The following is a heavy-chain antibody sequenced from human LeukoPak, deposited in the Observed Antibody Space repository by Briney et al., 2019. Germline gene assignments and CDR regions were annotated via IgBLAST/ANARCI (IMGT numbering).Heavy chain of an antibody. Sequence: PGGSLRLSCAASGFTFSSYAMSWVRQAPGKELDWVSAISGSGGSTYYADSVKGRFAISRDNSKNTLYLQMNNLRAEDTAIYYCAKDHPPRITVGDTLGYFDYWGQGTLVTVSS. CDR2: ISGSGGST. CDR1: GFTFSSYA. D-gene: IGHD6-19*01. J-gene: IGHJ4*02. V-gene: IGHV3-23*01. CDR3: AKDHPPRITVGDTLGYFDY.